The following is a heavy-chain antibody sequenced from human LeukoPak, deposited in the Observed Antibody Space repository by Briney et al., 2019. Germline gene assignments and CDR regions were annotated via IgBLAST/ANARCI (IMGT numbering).Heavy chain of an antibody. V-gene: IGHV3-23*01. Sequence: PGGSLRLSCAASGFTFSSYAMSWVRQAPGKGLNWASAISGNGSSTSYVDSVKGRFTISRDNAKNTLNLQMNSLRAEDTAVYHCARDTYETSGYYYGPFDYWGQGTLVRVSS. D-gene: IGHD3-22*01. CDR3: ARDTYETSGYYYGPFDY. CDR1: GFTFSSYA. CDR2: ISGNGSST. J-gene: IGHJ4*02.